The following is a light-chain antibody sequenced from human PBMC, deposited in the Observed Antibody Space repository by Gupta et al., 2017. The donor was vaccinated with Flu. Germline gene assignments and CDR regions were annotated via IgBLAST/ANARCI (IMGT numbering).Light chain of an antibody. CDR1: RSDIGAYNH. V-gene: IGLV2-14*01. CDR3: SAFTISDTWV. CDR2: EVY. J-gene: IGLJ3*02. Sequence: QSALTQPASVSGSPGPSITISCTGSRSDIGAYNHVSWYQQYPGKAPKLMIYEVYNRPSGVSRRFSGSKSANTASLTISGLQAEDEANYFCSAFTISDTWVFGGGTKLTVL.